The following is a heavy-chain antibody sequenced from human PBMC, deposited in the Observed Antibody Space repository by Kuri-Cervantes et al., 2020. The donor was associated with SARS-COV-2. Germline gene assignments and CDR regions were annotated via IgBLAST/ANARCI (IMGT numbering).Heavy chain of an antibody. J-gene: IGHJ4*02. CDR3: ARDLQKWEQPEY. CDR2: IYYSGST. Sequence: SETLSLTCTVSGGSISSSTYYWGWIRQPPGKGLEWIGTIYYSGSTDYNPSLKSRVTISVDTSKNQFSLKLTSVTAADTAVYYCARDLQKWEQPEYWGQGALVTVSS. D-gene: IGHD1-26*01. V-gene: IGHV4-39*02. CDR1: GGSISSSTYY.